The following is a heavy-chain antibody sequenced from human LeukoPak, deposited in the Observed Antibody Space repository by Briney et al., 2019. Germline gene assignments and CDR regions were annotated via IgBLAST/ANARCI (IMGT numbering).Heavy chain of an antibody. Sequence: TGGSQRLSCAASGFTFSSYAMSWVRQAPGKGLEWVSAISGSGGSTYYADSVKGRFTISRDNSNNTLYLQMNSLRAEDTAVYYCAKDAPYCSGGSCYDYWGQGTLVTVSS. CDR1: GFTFSSYA. D-gene: IGHD2-15*01. V-gene: IGHV3-23*01. J-gene: IGHJ4*02. CDR2: ISGSGGST. CDR3: AKDAPYCSGGSCYDY.